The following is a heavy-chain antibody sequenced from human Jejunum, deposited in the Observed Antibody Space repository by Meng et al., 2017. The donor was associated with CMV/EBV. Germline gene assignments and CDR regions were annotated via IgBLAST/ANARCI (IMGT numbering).Heavy chain of an antibody. Sequence: YWSWIRQPPGKGLEWIGYVYYGGSTTYNPSLKSRVTILVDRSKSQFFLKLTSVTAADTAVYFCARTPTHITVSGVGTTNRGHGMDVWGQGTTVTVSS. CDR1: Y. J-gene: IGHJ6*02. V-gene: IGHV4-59*01. CDR3: ARTPTHITVSGVGTTNRGHGMDV. D-gene: IGHD3-3*01. CDR2: VYYGGST.